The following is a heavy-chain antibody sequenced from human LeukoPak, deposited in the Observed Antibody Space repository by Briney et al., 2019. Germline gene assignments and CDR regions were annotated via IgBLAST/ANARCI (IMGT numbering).Heavy chain of an antibody. J-gene: IGHJ5*02. Sequence: GGSLGLSCAASGFIFSDYTMMGVRRAPGKGLQWVATFTAYGGTYYAASVKGRFAISRDNSRDTVSLYMNSLRVEDTAMYYCAKGSTGGKVDWFDPWGPGTLVTVSS. CDR2: FTAYGGT. D-gene: IGHD4-23*01. CDR3: AKGSTGGKVDWFDP. V-gene: IGHV3-23*01. CDR1: GFIFSDYT.